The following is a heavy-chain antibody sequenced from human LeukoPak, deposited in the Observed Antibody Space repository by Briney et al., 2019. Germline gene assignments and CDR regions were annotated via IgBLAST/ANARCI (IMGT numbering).Heavy chain of an antibody. J-gene: IGHJ4*02. D-gene: IGHD3-22*01. Sequence: ASVKVSCKASGYTFASYDINWVRQATGQGLEWMGWMNPNSGNTGYAQKFQGRVTMTRNTSISTAYMELSSLRSEDTAVYYCARGMSHYYDSKRAEDWGQGTLVTVSS. CDR3: ARGMSHYYDSKRAED. V-gene: IGHV1-8*01. CDR2: MNPNSGNT. CDR1: GYTFASYD.